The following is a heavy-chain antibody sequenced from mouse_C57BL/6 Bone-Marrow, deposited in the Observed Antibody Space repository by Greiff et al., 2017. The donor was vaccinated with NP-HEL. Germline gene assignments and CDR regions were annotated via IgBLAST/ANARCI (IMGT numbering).Heavy chain of an antibody. Sequence: EVMLVESGAELVRPGASVKLSCTASGFNIKDDYMHWVKQRPEQGLEWIGWIDPENGDTEYASKFQGKATITADTSSNTAYLQLSSLTSEDTAVYYCTTGGSSPYAMDYWGQGTSVTVSS. CDR2: IDPENGDT. J-gene: IGHJ4*01. CDR1: GFNIKDDY. CDR3: TTGGSSPYAMDY. D-gene: IGHD1-1*01. V-gene: IGHV14-4*01.